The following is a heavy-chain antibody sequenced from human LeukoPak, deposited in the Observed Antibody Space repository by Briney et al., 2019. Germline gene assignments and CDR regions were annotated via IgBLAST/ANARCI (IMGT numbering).Heavy chain of an antibody. CDR3: AKEFRYGMDV. V-gene: IGHV3-30*18. CDR1: GFTFSSYG. J-gene: IGHJ6*02. CDR2: ISYDGSNK. Sequence: GRSLRLSCAASGFTFSSYGMRWVRQAPGKGLEWVAVISYDGSNKYYADSVKGRFTISRDNSKNTLYLQMNSLRAEDTAVYYCAKEFRYGMDVWGQGTTVTVSS.